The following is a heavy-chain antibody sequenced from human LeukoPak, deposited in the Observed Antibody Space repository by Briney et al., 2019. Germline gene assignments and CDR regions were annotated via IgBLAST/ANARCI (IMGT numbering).Heavy chain of an antibody. CDR1: GFTFSSYT. D-gene: IGHD2-2*01. Sequence: GGSLRLSCAASGFTFSSYTMSWVRQAPGKGLEWVSSISNRSTYIYYADSVKGRFTISRDNVQNSLYLQMNSLRAEDTAVYYCARWVCSSTSCYYFDYWGQGTLVIVSS. V-gene: IGHV3-21*01. CDR2: ISNRSTYI. J-gene: IGHJ4*02. CDR3: ARWVCSSTSCYYFDY.